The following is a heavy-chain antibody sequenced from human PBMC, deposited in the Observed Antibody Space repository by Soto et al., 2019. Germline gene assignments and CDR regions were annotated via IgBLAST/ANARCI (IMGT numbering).Heavy chain of an antibody. V-gene: IGHV4-34*01. Sequence: SETLSLTCAVYGGSFSGYYWSWIRQPPGKGLEWIGEINHSGSTNYNPSLKSRVTISVDTSKNQFSLKLSSVTAADTAVYYCGSSGYDSYYYYYYMDVWGKGTTVTVSS. J-gene: IGHJ6*03. CDR3: GSSGYDSYYYYYYMDV. CDR2: INHSGST. CDR1: GGSFSGYY. D-gene: IGHD5-12*01.